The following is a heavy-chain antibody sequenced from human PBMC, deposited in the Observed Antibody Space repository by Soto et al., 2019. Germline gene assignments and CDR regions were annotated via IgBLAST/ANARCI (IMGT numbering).Heavy chain of an antibody. D-gene: IGHD3-3*01. CDR3: ARALYYDFWSGGNMEV. CDR2: IYPGDSDT. J-gene: IGHJ6*03. V-gene: IGHV5-51*01. Sequence: GESLKISCKGSGYSFTSYWIGWVRQMPGKGLEWMGIIYPGDSDTRYSPSFQGQVAISADKSISTAYLQWSSLKASDTAMYYCARALYYDFWSGGNMEVWGKGTTVTVSS. CDR1: GYSFTSYW.